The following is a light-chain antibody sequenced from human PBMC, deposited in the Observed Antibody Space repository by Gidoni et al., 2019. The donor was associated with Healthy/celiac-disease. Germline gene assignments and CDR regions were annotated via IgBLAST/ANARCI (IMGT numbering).Light chain of an antibody. CDR1: QGISSY. CDR3: QQYYSYPRT. V-gene: IGKV1-8*01. Sequence: AIRMTQSPSSLSASTGDRVTITCRASQGISSYLAWYQQKPGKAPKLLIYAASTLQSGVPSRFSGSGSGTDFTLTISCLQSEDFATYYCQQYYSYPRTCXQXTKLXIK. J-gene: IGKJ2*01. CDR2: AAS.